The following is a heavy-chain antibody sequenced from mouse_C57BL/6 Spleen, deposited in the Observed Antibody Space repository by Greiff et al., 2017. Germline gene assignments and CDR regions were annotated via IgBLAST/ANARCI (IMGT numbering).Heavy chain of an antibody. Sequence: VQLQQPGAELVKPGASVKMSCKASGYTFTSYWITWVKQRPGQGLEWIGDIYPGSGSTNFNEKFKSKATLTVDTSSSTAYMQLSSLTSEDSAVYYCARSEGSSYWYFDVWGTGTTVTVSS. CDR3: ARSEGSSYWYFDV. V-gene: IGHV1-55*01. D-gene: IGHD1-1*01. CDR2: IYPGSGST. J-gene: IGHJ1*03. CDR1: GYTFTSYW.